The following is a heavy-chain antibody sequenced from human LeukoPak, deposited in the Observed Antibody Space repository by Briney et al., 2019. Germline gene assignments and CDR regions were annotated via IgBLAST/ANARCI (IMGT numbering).Heavy chain of an antibody. Sequence: GESLKISCKCSGYSFINYWIGWVRQMPGKGLERMGMIYPADSDTKYSPSFEGQVSISADKSISTVQLQWRSLKSSDSAKYYCARRIGYSGYDVWGQGSQVTVSS. CDR2: IYPADSDT. J-gene: IGHJ4*02. D-gene: IGHD5-12*01. V-gene: IGHV5-51*01. CDR1: GYSFINYW. CDR3: ARRIGYSGYDV.